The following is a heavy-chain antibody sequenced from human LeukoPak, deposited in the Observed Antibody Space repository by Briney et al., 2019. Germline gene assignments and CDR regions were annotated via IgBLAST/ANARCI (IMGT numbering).Heavy chain of an antibody. CDR3: AKDPRNILTGDYDDFDI. Sequence: ASVKVSCKASGYIFTSYYIHWVRQAPGQGLEWMGIINPSGGNTNYAQKFQGRVTMTRDMSTSTVYMELSSLTSDDTAVYLCAKDPRNILTGDYDDFDIWGQGTMVIVSS. CDR2: INPSGGNT. V-gene: IGHV1-46*01. CDR1: GYIFTSYY. D-gene: IGHD3-9*01. J-gene: IGHJ3*02.